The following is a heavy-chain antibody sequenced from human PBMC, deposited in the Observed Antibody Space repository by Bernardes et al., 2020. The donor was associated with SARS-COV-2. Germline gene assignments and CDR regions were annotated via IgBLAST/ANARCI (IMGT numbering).Heavy chain of an antibody. V-gene: IGHV3-23*01. CDR1: GFTFSNYG. CDR3: ATGGIGGSAPGMDA. Sequence: SLRLSCAASGFTFSNYGMTWVRQAPGKGLDWIGAISGSGDGTYYAHSVKGRFTISRDNSKNTLYLQMDSLRVEDTAVYYCATGGIGGSAPGMDAWGQGTKVTVSS. J-gene: IGHJ6*02. CDR2: ISGSGDGT. D-gene: IGHD5-12*01.